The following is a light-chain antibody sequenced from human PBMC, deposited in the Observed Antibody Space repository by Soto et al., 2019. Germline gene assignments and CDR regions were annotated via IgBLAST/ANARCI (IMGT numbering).Light chain of an antibody. CDR1: QSISNW. CDR3: QQYNTYST. J-gene: IGKJ1*01. V-gene: IGKV1-5*03. CDR2: RAS. Sequence: DIQMTQSPSTLSASVGDRVTITCRASQSISNWLAWCQQKPGKAPKLLIYRASSLESGVPSRFSGSGSGTEFTLTISSLQPDDFATYFCQQYNTYSTFGQGTKVDI.